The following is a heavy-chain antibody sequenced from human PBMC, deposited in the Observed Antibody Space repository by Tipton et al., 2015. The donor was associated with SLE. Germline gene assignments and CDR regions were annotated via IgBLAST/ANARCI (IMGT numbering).Heavy chain of an antibody. V-gene: IGHV4-59*11. CDR3: ARGYGSGSYLGAFDI. J-gene: IGHJ3*02. Sequence: TLSLTCTVSGGSISSHYWSWIRQPPGKGLEWIGYIYYSGSTNYNPSLKSRVTISVDTSKNQFSLKLSSVTAADTAVYYCARGYGSGSYLGAFDIWGQGTMVTVSS. CDR2: IYYSGST. D-gene: IGHD3-10*01. CDR1: GGSISSHY.